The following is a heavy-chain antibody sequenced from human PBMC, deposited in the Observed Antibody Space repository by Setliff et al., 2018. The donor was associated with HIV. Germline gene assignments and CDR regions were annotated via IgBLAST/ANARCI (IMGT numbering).Heavy chain of an antibody. V-gene: IGHV5-51*01. Sequence: GESLKISCRGSGYRFTDYWIGWVRQMPGKGLEWMGVIYPGDSHVRYSPSFQGQVTISADTSISTAYLQWSSLKASDTAVYYCARVWAMQQLVPGYWGQGTLVTVSS. D-gene: IGHD6-6*01. J-gene: IGHJ4*02. CDR3: ARVWAMQQLVPGY. CDR2: IYPGDSHV. CDR1: GYRFTDYW.